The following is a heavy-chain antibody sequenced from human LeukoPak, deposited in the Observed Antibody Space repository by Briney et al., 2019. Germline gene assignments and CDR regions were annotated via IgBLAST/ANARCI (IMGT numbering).Heavy chain of an antibody. CDR3: AREDGYCSGGNCYSYFDS. V-gene: IGHV3-7*01. Sequence: QAGGSLRLSCAASGFTFSSYAMHWVRQAPGKGLEWVAYIKKTGSETYYVDSVKGRFTITRDNTRNSLFLQMYSLRAEDTAVYFCAREDGYCSGGNCYSYFDSWGQGTLVTVSA. CDR1: GFTFSSYA. J-gene: IGHJ4*02. CDR2: IKKTGSET. D-gene: IGHD2-15*01.